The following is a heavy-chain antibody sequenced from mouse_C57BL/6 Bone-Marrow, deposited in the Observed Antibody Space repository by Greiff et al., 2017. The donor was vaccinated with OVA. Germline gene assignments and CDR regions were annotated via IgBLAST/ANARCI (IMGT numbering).Heavy chain of an antibody. CDR1: GYTFTSYW. V-gene: IGHV1-52*01. J-gene: IGHJ3*01. D-gene: IGHD4-1*01. Sequence: QVQLQQSGAELVRPGSSVKLSCKASGYTFTSYWMHWVKQRPIQGLEWIGNIDPSDSETHYNQKFKDKATLTVDKSSSTAYMQLSSLTSEDSAVYYCARGGELTWFAYWGQGTLVTVSA. CDR3: ARGGELTWFAY. CDR2: IDPSDSET.